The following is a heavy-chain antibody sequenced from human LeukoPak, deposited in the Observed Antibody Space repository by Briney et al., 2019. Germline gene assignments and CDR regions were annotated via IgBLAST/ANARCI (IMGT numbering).Heavy chain of an antibody. J-gene: IGHJ6*03. CDR1: GYTFSGTGWY. CDR3: ARGSGLLEWLYYYYYMDV. CDR2: MNPNSGNT. Sequence: ASVKVSFKASGYTFSGTGWYLYWLRQAPGQGLEWMGWMNPNSGNTGYAQKFQGRVTMTRNTSISTAYMELSSLRSEDTAVYYCARGSGLLEWLYYYYYMDVWGKGTTVTVSS. D-gene: IGHD3-3*01. V-gene: IGHV1-8*02.